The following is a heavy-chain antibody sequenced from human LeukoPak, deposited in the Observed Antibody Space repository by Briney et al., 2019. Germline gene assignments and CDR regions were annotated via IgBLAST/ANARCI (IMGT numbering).Heavy chain of an antibody. Sequence: GGSLRLSCAAPEFSVGSNYMTWVRQAPGKGLEWVSLIYSGGSTYYADSVKGRFTISRDNSKNTLYLQMNSLRAEDTAVYYCASGLNYYGYWGQGTLVTVSS. CDR2: IYSGGST. J-gene: IGHJ4*02. CDR3: ASGLNYYGY. CDR1: EFSVGSNY. D-gene: IGHD3/OR15-3a*01. V-gene: IGHV3-66*01.